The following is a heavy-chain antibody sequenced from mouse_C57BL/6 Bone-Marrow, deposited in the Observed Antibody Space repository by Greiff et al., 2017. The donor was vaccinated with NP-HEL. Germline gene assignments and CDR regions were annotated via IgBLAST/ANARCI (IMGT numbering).Heavy chain of an antibody. CDR1: GFTFSDYG. J-gene: IGHJ2*01. D-gene: IGHD2-1*01. V-gene: IGHV5-17*01. Sequence: EVKVVESGGGLVKPGGSLKLSCAASGFTFSDYGMHWVRQAPEKGLEWVAYISSGSSTIYYADTVKSRFTISRDNAKNTLFLQMTSLRSEDTAMYYCARQSGNYYFDYWGQGTTLTVSS. CDR2: ISSGSSTI. CDR3: ARQSGNYYFDY.